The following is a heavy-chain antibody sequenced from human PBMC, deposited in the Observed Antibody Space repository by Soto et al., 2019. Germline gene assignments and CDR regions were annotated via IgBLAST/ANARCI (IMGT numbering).Heavy chain of an antibody. CDR3: AAVGRVRGYYNGMDV. V-gene: IGHV1-58*01. CDR1: GFTFTRSA. D-gene: IGHD3-22*01. J-gene: IGHJ6*02. Sequence: SVKVCCKASGFTFTRSAVQWVRQARGQRLEWIGWIVVGSGNTIYAQKFQERVTITRDMSTTTAYMELSSLRSEDTAVYYCAAVGRVRGYYNGMDVWGQGTTVTVSS. CDR2: IVVGSGNT.